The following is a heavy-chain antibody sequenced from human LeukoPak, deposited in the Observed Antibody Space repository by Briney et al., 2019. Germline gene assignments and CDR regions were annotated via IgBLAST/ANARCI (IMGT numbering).Heavy chain of an antibody. V-gene: IGHV4-38-2*02. CDR3: AGFTFFRGVITFDY. CDR2: VDHSGGT. Sequence: ASETLSLTCTVSGYSLSSGYYWGWIRQPPGKGLERIGSVDHSGGTYYNPSLRSRVSISVDTSKNQFSLKLSSVTAADTAVYSCAGFTFFRGVITFDYWGQGTLVTVSS. J-gene: IGHJ4*02. CDR1: GYSLSSGYY. D-gene: IGHD3-10*01.